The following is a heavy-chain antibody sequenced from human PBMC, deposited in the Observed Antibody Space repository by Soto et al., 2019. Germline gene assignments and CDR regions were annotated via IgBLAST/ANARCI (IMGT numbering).Heavy chain of an antibody. V-gene: IGHV5-51*01. Sequence: GESLKISCKGSGYSFTSYWIGWVRQMPGKGLEWMGIIYPGDSDTRYSPSFQGQVTISADKSISTAYLQWSSLKASDTAMYYCARQYNWNYYGMDVWAQGTTVTVSS. CDR1: GYSFTSYW. CDR2: IYPGDSDT. J-gene: IGHJ6*02. D-gene: IGHD1-20*01. CDR3: ARQYNWNYYGMDV.